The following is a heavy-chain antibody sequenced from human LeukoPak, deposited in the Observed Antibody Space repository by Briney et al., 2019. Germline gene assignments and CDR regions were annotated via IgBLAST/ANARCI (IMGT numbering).Heavy chain of an antibody. CDR2: IYSGGST. D-gene: IGHD3-22*01. V-gene: IGHV3-53*04. J-gene: IGHJ4*02. Sequence: GGSLRLSCAASGFTFSSYAMSWVRQAPGKGLEWVSVIYSGGSTYYADSVKGRFTISRHNSKNTLYLQMNSLRAEDTAVYYCARGCYDSSGYYYEGYWGQGTLVTVSS. CDR1: GFTFSSYA. CDR3: ARGCYDSSGYYYEGY.